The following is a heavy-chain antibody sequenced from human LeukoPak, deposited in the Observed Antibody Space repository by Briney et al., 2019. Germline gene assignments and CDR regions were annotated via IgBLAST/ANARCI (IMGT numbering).Heavy chain of an antibody. V-gene: IGHV3-23*01. CDR3: AKLCTNPGAFDI. J-gene: IGHJ3*02. D-gene: IGHD2-8*01. CDR2: IRGSGDDT. Sequence: AGGSLRLSCAASGFTFSTNAMAWVRQAPGKGLEWVSAIRGSGDDTYYADSVKGRFTIPRDNSKNTLSLQMNSLRAEDTAVYYCAKLCTNPGAFDIWGQGTMVTVSS. CDR1: GFTFSTNA.